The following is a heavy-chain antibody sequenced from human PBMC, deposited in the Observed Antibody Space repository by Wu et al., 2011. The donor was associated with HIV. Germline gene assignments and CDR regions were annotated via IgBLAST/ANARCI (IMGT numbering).Heavy chain of an antibody. V-gene: IGHV1-18*01. CDR2: ISGYNGNI. CDR1: GYNFITYG. J-gene: IGHJ4*02. CDR3: ARVISIFTPSDF. Sequence: QVQLEQSGAEVKKPGASVKVSCKASGYNFITYGISWVRQAPGQGLEWMGWISGYNGNINYAQKLQGRVTMTTDISTSTAYMELRSLRSDDTAVYYCARVISIFTPSDFWGQGTLVTVSS. D-gene: IGHD3-9*01.